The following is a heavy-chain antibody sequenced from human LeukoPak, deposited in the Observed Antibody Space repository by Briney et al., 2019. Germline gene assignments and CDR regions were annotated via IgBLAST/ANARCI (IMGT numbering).Heavy chain of an antibody. V-gene: IGHV4-39*07. CDR1: NGSINSNSNY. D-gene: IGHD6-6*01. CDR3: ARDFGSSSWGWFDP. J-gene: IGHJ5*02. CDR2: IYYTGKT. Sequence: SETLSLTCTLSNGSINSNSNYWGWVRQPPGKGLEWIGSIYYTGKTYYNASLKSRISISSETSKNQFSLMLNSVTAADTAMYYRARDFGSSSWGWFDPWGQGTMVIVSS.